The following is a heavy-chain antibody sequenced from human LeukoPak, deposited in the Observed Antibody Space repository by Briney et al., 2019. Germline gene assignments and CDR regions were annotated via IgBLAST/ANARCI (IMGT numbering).Heavy chain of an antibody. Sequence: GGSLRLSCAASGLTFSSYSFNWVRQAPGQGLEWVSSITPTSSYIYYADSVKGRFTISRDNAKSSLYLQMNSLRAEDTAVYYCARLRRNNDNSGYYYYYDYWGQGTLVTVSS. J-gene: IGHJ4*02. V-gene: IGHV3-21*01. CDR3: ARLRRNNDNSGYYYYYDY. CDR1: GLTFSSYS. D-gene: IGHD3-22*01. CDR2: ITPTSSYI.